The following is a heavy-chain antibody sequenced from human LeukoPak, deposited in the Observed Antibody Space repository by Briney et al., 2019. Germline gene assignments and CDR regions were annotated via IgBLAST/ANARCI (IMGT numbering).Heavy chain of an antibody. J-gene: IGHJ5*02. V-gene: IGHV1-2*02. CDR1: GYSFTDYY. CDR2: INPKGGGI. Sequence: ASVKASCKASGYSFTDYYIHWARQAPGQGLEWMGWINPKGGGINYAPEFQGRVTMTRDTSITTAYMELSSLRSDDTAMYYCARDTXDXXXCFNXXXPWGQG. CDR3: ARDTXDXXXCFNXXXP. D-gene: IGHD2-21*02.